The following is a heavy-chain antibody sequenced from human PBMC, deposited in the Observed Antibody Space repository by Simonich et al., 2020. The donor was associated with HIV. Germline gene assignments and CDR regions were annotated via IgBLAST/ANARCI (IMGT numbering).Heavy chain of an antibody. D-gene: IGHD6-13*01. V-gene: IGHV4-38-2*01. CDR2: ISHSGST. CDR3: ARSPRTIGPAAGTVYYFDY. J-gene: IGHJ4*02. CDR1: GYSISSGYS. Sequence: QVQLQESGPGLVKPSETLSLTCAVSGYSISSGYSWGCIRQPPGKGLEWIGSISHSGSTYYNPPPKSRATISVDTSKNQFSLRLTSVPAADTAVYYCARSPRTIGPAAGTVYYFDYWGQGTLVTVSS.